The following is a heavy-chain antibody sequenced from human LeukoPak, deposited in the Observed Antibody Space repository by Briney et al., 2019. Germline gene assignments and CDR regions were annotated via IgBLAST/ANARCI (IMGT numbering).Heavy chain of an antibody. CDR3: ARETPYGDYTYYFDY. CDR1: GGSLSSGDYY. D-gene: IGHD4-17*01. CDR2: IYYSGST. V-gene: IGHV4-30-4*01. Sequence: SETLSLTCTVPGGSLSSGDYYCSWIRQPPGKGLEWLGYIYYSGSTYYNPSLKSRVTISVDTSKNEFSLKLSSVTAADTAVYYCARETPYGDYTYYFDYWGQGTLVTVSS. J-gene: IGHJ4*02.